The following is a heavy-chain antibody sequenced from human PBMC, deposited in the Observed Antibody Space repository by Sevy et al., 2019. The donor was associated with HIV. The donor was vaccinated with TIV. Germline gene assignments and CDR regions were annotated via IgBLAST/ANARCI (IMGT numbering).Heavy chain of an antibody. Sequence: GESLRLSCAASGFTFSKYSMSWIRQTPGKGLEWVSTFSFGCGKINYADSVKGRFTISRDDSRNTFYLQMNSLGAEDTAIYYCAREGCTKPHDYWGQGTVVTVSS. CDR2: FSFGCGKI. J-gene: IGHJ4*02. D-gene: IGHD2-8*01. CDR3: AREGCTKPHDY. CDR1: GFTFSKYS. V-gene: IGHV3-23*01.